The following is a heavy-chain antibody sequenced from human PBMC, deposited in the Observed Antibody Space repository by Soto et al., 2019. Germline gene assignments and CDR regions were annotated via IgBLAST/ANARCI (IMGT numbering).Heavy chain of an antibody. CDR1: GFTFSSYS. D-gene: IGHD3-22*01. J-gene: IGHJ6*02. Sequence: GGSLRLSCAASGFTFSSYSMNWVRQAPGKGLEWVSSISSSSSYIYYADSVKGRFTISRDNAKNSLYLQMNSLRAEDTAVYYCARYGDYYDSSGYFTYYYYGMDVWGQGTTVTVSS. CDR3: ARYGDYYDSSGYFTYYYYGMDV. V-gene: IGHV3-21*01. CDR2: ISSSSSYI.